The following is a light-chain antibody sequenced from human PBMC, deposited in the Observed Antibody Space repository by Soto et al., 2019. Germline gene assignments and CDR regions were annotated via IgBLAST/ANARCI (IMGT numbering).Light chain of an antibody. CDR2: GNS. CDR1: SSNIGAGYD. J-gene: IGLJ1*01. Sequence: QSVLTQPPSVSGAPGQRVTISCTGSSSNIGAGYDVHWYQQLPGTAPKLLIYGNSNRPSGVPDRFSGSKSGTSASLAITGLQAEDEADYYCQSYDSSLSGPYVFGTGTKGTV. CDR3: QSYDSSLSGPYV. V-gene: IGLV1-40*01.